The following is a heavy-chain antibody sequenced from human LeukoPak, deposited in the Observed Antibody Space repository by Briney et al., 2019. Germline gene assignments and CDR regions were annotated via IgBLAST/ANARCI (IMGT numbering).Heavy chain of an antibody. CDR1: GFTFSSYS. V-gene: IGHV3-21*01. CDR2: VSSSSYI. J-gene: IGHJ4*02. CDR3: ARESRRVGEGDFDF. D-gene: IGHD1-26*01. Sequence: GGSLRLSCAASGFTFSSYSMNWVRQAPGKGLEWVSSVSSSSYIYYADSVKGRFTISRDNAKNSLYLLMNSLRAEDTAVYYCARESRRVGEGDFDFWGQGTLVTVSS.